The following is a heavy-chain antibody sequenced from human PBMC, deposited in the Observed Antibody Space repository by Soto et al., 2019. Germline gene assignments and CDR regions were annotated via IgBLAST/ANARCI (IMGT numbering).Heavy chain of an antibody. CDR1: GYAFTSYG. CDR3: ARDLKGSSSSWGPRFYYYYGMDV. V-gene: IGHV1-18*01. Sequence: ASVKASCKDSGYAFTSYGSSWVRQAPGQGLEWMGWISAYNGNTNYAQKLQGRVTMTTDTSTSTAYMELRSLRSDDTAVYYCARDLKGSSSSWGPRFYYYYGMDVWGQGTTVTVSS. D-gene: IGHD6-6*01. CDR2: ISAYNGNT. J-gene: IGHJ6*02.